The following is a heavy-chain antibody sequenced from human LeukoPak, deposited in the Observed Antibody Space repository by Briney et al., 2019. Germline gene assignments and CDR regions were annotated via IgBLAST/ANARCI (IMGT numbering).Heavy chain of an antibody. CDR3: ARDGTMDSSGSFDY. Sequence: PGGSLRLSCAASGFTFSSYGIHWVRQAPGKGLEWVAVISYDGSNKYYADSLKGRFTISRDNSKNTLYLQMNSLRAEDTAVYYCARDGTMDSSGSFDYWGQGTLVTVSS. J-gene: IGHJ4*02. V-gene: IGHV3-30*03. CDR2: ISYDGSNK. CDR1: GFTFSSYG. D-gene: IGHD3-22*01.